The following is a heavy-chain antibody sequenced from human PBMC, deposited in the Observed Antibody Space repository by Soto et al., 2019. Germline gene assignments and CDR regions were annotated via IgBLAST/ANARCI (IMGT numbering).Heavy chain of an antibody. Sequence: GGSLRLSCAASGFTFSSYGMHWVRQAPGKGLEWVAVISYDGSNKYYADSVKGRFTISRDNSKNTLYLQMNSLRAEDTAVYYCAKDRYCSGGSCYSFDYWGQGTLVTVSS. CDR2: ISYDGSNK. J-gene: IGHJ4*02. D-gene: IGHD2-15*01. CDR3: AKDRYCSGGSCYSFDY. CDR1: GFTFSSYG. V-gene: IGHV3-30*18.